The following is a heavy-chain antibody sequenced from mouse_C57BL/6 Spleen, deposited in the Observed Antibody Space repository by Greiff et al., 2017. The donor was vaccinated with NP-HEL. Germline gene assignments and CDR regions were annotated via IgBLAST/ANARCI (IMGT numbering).Heavy chain of an antibody. Sequence: QVQLQQPGAELVSPGSSVKLSCKASGYTFTSYWMHWVKQRPIQGLEWIGNIDPSDSETHYNQKFKDKATLTVDKSSSTAYMQLSSLTSEDSAVYYGARDLRQLSMDYWGQGTSVTVSS. D-gene: IGHD3-2*01. CDR1: GYTFTSYW. V-gene: IGHV1-52*01. CDR3: ARDLRQLSMDY. J-gene: IGHJ4*01. CDR2: IDPSDSET.